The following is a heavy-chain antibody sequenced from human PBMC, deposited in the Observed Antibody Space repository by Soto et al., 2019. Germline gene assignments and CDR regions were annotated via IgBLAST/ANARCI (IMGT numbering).Heavy chain of an antibody. V-gene: IGHV4-31*03. Sequence: SETLSLTCTVSGGSISSGGYYWSWIRQHPGKGLEWIGYIYYSGSTYYNPSLKSRVTISVDTSKNQFSLKLSSVTAADTAVYYCARDRPNSSGWYGLAFDIWGQGTMVTVS. D-gene: IGHD6-19*01. J-gene: IGHJ3*02. CDR3: ARDRPNSSGWYGLAFDI. CDR2: IYYSGST. CDR1: GGSISSGGYY.